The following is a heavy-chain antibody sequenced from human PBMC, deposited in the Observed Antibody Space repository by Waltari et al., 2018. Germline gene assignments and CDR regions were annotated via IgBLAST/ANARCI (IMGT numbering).Heavy chain of an antibody. D-gene: IGHD3-22*01. CDR2: IHSGGST. CDR1: GFTVWSNY. J-gene: IGHJ3*02. V-gene: IGHV3-53*02. Sequence: EVQLLETGGGLIQPGGSLRLSSAASGFTVWSNYMGWARQAPGKGLEWVSVIHSGGSTYYADSVKGRFTIFRDSSKNTLYLQMNTLRAEDTAMYYCAGGPSYYDSSTFAFDMWGQGTMVTVSS. CDR3: AGGPSYYDSSTFAFDM.